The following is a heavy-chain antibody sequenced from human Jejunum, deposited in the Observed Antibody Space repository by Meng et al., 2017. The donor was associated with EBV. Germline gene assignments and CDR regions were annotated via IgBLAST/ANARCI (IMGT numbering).Heavy chain of an antibody. CDR3: ARGGPDFGDYVPFDY. CDR1: GDSITRGAYL. D-gene: IGHD4-17*01. CDR2: IYHIGST. Sequence: LPLHESGSGLVKPSQTLSLTCAVSGDSITRGAYLWSWIRQPPGKGLEWIGNIYHIGSTYYNPSLKSRVTISVDRSKNQFSLKLTSVTAADTAVYYCARGGPDFGDYVPFDYWGQGTLVTVSS. V-gene: IGHV4-30-2*01. J-gene: IGHJ4*02.